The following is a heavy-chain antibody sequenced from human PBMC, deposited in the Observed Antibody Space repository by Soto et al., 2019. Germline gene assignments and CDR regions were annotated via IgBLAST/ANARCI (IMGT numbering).Heavy chain of an antibody. J-gene: IGHJ4*02. V-gene: IGHV2-5*01. CDR2: IYWNDDK. CDR3: EHSQTTYYDLWSGYY. Sequence: SGPTLVNPTQTLTLTCTFSGFSLSTSGVAVGWIRQPPGKALEWLALIYWNDDKHYSPSLKSRLTITKDTSKNQVVLTMTNMDPVDTATYYCEHSQTTYYDLWSGYYWGQGILVTVSS. CDR1: GFSLSTSGVA. D-gene: IGHD3-3*01.